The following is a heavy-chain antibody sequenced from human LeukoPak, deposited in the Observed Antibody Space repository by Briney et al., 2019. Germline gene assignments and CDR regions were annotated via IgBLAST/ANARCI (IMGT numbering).Heavy chain of an antibody. CDR1: GFSFSTYS. CDR2: ISSSSSYI. V-gene: IGHV3-21*06. D-gene: IGHD2-21*02. J-gene: IGHJ2*01. Sequence: GGSLRLSCAASGFSFSTYSMNWVRQAPGNGLEWVSSISSSSSYIYYADSVKGRFTISRDNTKNSLYLQMNSLRAEDTAVYYCARDLYCGGDCSLGYFDLWGRGTLVTVSS. CDR3: ARDLYCGGDCSLGYFDL.